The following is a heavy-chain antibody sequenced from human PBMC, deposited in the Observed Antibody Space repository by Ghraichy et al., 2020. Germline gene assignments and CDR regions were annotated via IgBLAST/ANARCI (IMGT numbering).Heavy chain of an antibody. CDR1: GGSFSGYY. J-gene: IGHJ5*02. V-gene: IGHV4-34*01. CDR3: ARRRWLLPGGGSWFDP. Sequence: SETLSLTCAVYGGSFSGYYWSWIRQPPGKGLEWIGEINHSGSTNYNPSLKSRVTISVDTSKNQFSLKLSSVTAADTAVYYCARRRWLLPGGGSWFDPWGQGTLVTVSS. CDR2: INHSGST. D-gene: IGHD3-22*01.